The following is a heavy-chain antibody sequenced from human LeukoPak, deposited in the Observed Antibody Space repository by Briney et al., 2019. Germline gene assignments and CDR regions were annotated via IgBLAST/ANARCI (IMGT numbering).Heavy chain of an antibody. CDR1: GFTVSSNY. V-gene: IGHV3-53*01. CDR2: IYSGGST. CDR3: ARVGFSTTALDY. J-gene: IGHJ4*02. Sequence: GGPLRLSCAASGFTVSSNYMSWVRQAPGKGLEWVSVIYSGGSTYYADSVKGRFTISRDNSKNTLYLQMNGLRAEDAAVYYWARVGFSTTALDYWGQGTLGTVSS. D-gene: IGHD4-17*01.